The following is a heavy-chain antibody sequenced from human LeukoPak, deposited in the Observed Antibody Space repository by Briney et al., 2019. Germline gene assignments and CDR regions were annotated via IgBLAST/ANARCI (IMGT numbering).Heavy chain of an antibody. CDR3: VRDDDVSIGKIYYDRFDQ. Sequence: PGGSLRLSCEASGFIISSYWMIWVRQAAGKGLEWVANINRDGTKKYYVDSVEGRFTISRDNAKNSIYLQMNSLRVEDTAVYFCVRDDDVSIGKIYYDRFDQWGRGTLVTVSS. D-gene: IGHD3-3*01. CDR2: INRDGTKK. V-gene: IGHV3-7*01. J-gene: IGHJ4*02. CDR1: GFIISSYW.